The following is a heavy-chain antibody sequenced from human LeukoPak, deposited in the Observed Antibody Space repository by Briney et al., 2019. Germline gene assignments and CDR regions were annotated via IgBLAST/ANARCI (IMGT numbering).Heavy chain of an antibody. Sequence: GGSLRLSCAASGFTFSSYWMRWVRQAQGGGLEWVANIKQDGGEKYYVDSVKGRLTIYRHNAKTSQQLEMNRLSAEDPAVNSCGRYRGGAARPLWLLGYWGQGTLVTVSS. D-gene: IGHD2-15*01. CDR1: GFTFSSYW. J-gene: IGHJ4*02. CDR3: GRYRGGAARPLWLLGY. V-gene: IGHV3-7*01. CDR2: IKQDGGEK.